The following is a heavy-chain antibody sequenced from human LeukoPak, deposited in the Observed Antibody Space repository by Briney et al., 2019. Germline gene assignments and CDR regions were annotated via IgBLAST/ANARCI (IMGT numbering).Heavy chain of an antibody. V-gene: IGHV1-8*01. Sequence: ASVKVSCKASGYTFTSYDINWVRQATGQGLEWMGWMNPNSGNTGYAQKFQGRVTMTGNTSISTAYMELSSLRSEDTAVYYCARVRGRSGATSYYWGQGTLVTVSS. CDR1: GYTFTSYD. CDR3: ARVRGRSGATSYY. J-gene: IGHJ4*02. D-gene: IGHD1-26*01. CDR2: MNPNSGNT.